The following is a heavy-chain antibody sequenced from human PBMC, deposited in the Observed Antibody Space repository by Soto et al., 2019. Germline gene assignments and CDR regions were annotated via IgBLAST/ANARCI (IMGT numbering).Heavy chain of an antibody. CDR2: INPGDSDI. V-gene: IGHV5-51*01. J-gene: IGHJ6*02. Sequence: PGESLKISCKGSGYSFTTYWIAWVRQMPGKGLELMGIINPGDSDIRYSPSFQGQATISVDRSISTAYLQWSSLKASDTAIYYCARHEQYYYQYYGMDVWGQGTKVTV. CDR3: ARHEQYYYQYYGMDV. CDR1: GYSFTTYW.